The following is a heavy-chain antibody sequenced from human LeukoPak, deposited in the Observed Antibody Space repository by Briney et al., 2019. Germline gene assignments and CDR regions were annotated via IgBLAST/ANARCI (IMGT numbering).Heavy chain of an antibody. Sequence: GGSLRLSCAASGFTVSSNYMSWVRQAPGKGLEWVSVIYSGGSTYYADSVKGRFTISRDNSKNTLYLQMNSLRAEDTAVYYCAREGSGYDWYYLDYWGQGTLVTVSS. CDR1: GFTVSSNY. CDR3: AREGSGYDWYYLDY. D-gene: IGHD5-12*01. J-gene: IGHJ4*02. CDR2: IYSGGST. V-gene: IGHV3-53*01.